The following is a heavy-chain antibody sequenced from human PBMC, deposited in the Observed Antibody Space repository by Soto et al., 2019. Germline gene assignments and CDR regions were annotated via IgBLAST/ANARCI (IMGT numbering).Heavy chain of an antibody. CDR1: GYTFTSYG. Sequence: ASVKVSCKASGYTFTSYGISWVRQAPGQGLEWMGWISAYNGNTNYAQKLQGRVTMTTDTSTSTAYMELRSLRSDDTAVYYCARDQRHYYYYGMDVWGQGTTVTVSS. J-gene: IGHJ6*02. CDR2: ISAYNGNT. CDR3: ARDQRHYYYYGMDV. V-gene: IGHV1-18*01. D-gene: IGHD6-25*01.